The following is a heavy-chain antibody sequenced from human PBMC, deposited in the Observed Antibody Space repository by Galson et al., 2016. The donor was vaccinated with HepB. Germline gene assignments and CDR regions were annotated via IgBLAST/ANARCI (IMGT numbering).Heavy chain of an antibody. D-gene: IGHD3-3*01. CDR1: GHTLTQLS. Sequence: SVKVSCKVSGHTLTQLSIHWVRQAPGKGLEWMGGFDPEEGEVLYAQQFQGRVTMTEDTSTDTAYMELSSLRSQDTALYYGTTGPGRFLEWLGQVDAWGQGTPVTVSS. CDR3: TTGPGRFLEWLGQVDA. CDR2: FDPEEGEV. V-gene: IGHV1-24*01. J-gene: IGHJ5*01.